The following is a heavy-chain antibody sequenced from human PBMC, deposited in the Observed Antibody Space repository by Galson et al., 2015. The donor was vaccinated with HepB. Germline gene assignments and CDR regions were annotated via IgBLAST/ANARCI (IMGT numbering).Heavy chain of an antibody. CDR2: IKQDGSEK. CDR3: ARGRGD. J-gene: IGHJ4*02. D-gene: IGHD3-10*01. Sequence: SLRLSCAASGFSFSSSWMSWVRQAPGKGLEWVASIKQDGSEKYYVDSVKGRFTISGDNAKNSLFLQMNSLRAEDTAVYYCARGRGDWGQGTLVTVSS. V-gene: IGHV3-7*03. CDR1: GFSFSSSW.